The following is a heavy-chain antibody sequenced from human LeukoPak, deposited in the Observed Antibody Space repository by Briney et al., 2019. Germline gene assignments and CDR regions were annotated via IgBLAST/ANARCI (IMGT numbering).Heavy chain of an antibody. D-gene: IGHD3-22*01. CDR3: ARVNRPPRSYYYDSSGSYVDY. J-gene: IGHJ4*02. CDR2: IYYSGST. Sequence: PSETLSLTCTVSGGSISSGGYYWSWIRQHPGKGLEWIGYIYYSGSTYYNPSPKSRVTISVDTSKNQFSLKLSSVTAADTAVYYCARVNRPPRSYYYDSSGSYVDYWGQGTLVTVSS. V-gene: IGHV4-31*03. CDR1: GGSISSGGYY.